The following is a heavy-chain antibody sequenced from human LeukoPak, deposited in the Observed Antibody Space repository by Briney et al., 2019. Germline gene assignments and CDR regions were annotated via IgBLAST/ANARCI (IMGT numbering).Heavy chain of an antibody. Sequence: GASVKVSCRASGYTFTGYYMHWVRQATGQGLEWMGWMNPNSGNTGYAQKFQGRVTMTRNTSISTAYMELSSLRSEDTAVYYCARVRMGCSGGSCYSHYYYYYYMDVWGKGTTVTISS. CDR1: GYTFTGYY. CDR2: MNPNSGNT. V-gene: IGHV1-8*02. J-gene: IGHJ6*03. CDR3: ARVRMGCSGGSCYSHYYYYYYMDV. D-gene: IGHD2-15*01.